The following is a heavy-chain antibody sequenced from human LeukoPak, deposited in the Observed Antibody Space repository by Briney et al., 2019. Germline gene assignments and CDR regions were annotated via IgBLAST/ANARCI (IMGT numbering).Heavy chain of an antibody. V-gene: IGHV3-21*01. D-gene: IGHD2-2*01. CDR3: ATRYCSSTNCYAFDS. Sequence: SGGSLRLSCATSGFTFSSYSMNWFRKPPGKGLEWVSSISSSSSYIYYADSVQGRFTISRDNAKNSLYLQMNSLRAEDTAVYYCATRYCSSTNCYAFDSWGQGTLVTVSS. CDR1: GFTFSSYS. CDR2: ISSSSSYI. J-gene: IGHJ5*01.